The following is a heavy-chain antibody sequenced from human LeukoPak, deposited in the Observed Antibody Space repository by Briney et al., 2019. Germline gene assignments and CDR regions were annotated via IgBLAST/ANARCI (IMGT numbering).Heavy chain of an antibody. J-gene: IGHJ4*02. CDR1: GFTFSSYS. D-gene: IGHD3-10*01. V-gene: IGHV3-21*01. Sequence: GGSLRLSCAASGFTFSSYSMNWVRQAPGKGLEWVSSISSSSSYIYYADPVKGRFTISRDNAKNSLYLQMNSLRAEDTAVYYCARAMVRGVIITDYWGQGTLVTVSS. CDR2: ISSSSSYI. CDR3: ARAMVRGVIITDY.